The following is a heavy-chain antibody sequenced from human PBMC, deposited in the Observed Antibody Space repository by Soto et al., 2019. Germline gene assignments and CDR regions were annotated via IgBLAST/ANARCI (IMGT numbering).Heavy chain of an antibody. Sequence: GGSLRLSCAASRFTFSSYAMSWVRQAPGKGLEWVSAISGSGGSTYYADSVKGRFTISRDNSKNTLYLQMNSLRAEDTAVYYCAKPRCSGGSCYYYFDYWGQGTLVTVSS. CDR1: RFTFSSYA. CDR3: AKPRCSGGSCYYYFDY. J-gene: IGHJ4*02. CDR2: ISGSGGST. V-gene: IGHV3-23*01. D-gene: IGHD2-15*01.